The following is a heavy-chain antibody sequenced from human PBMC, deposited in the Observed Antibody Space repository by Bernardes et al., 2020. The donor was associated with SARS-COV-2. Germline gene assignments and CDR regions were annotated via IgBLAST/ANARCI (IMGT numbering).Heavy chain of an antibody. D-gene: IGHD3-22*01. V-gene: IGHV3-53*01. CDR3: ARVGFLYDSLTDYQLDH. CDR2: IYTGGST. J-gene: IGHJ4*02. CDR1: GVSVSGSY. Sequence: GGSLRLSCAASGVSVSGSYMTWVRQAPGKGLEWVSVIYTGGSTYYADSVKGRFTISRDNSKNTLYLQMDSLTAEDTAVYYCARVGFLYDSLTDYQLDHWGQGTLVTVSS.